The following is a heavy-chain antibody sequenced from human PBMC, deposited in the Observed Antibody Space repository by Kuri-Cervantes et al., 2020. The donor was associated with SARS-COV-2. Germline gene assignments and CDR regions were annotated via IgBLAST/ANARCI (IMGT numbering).Heavy chain of an antibody. D-gene: IGHD7-27*01. CDR1: GFTVSSNE. CDR3: AGTKWGKTYFDY. Sequence: GESLKISCAASGFTVSSNEMSWVRQAPGKGLEWVSSISGGSTYYADSRKGRFTISRDNSKNTLYLQMNSLRAEDTAVYYCAGTKWGKTYFDYWGQGTLVTVSS. J-gene: IGHJ4*02. V-gene: IGHV3-38-3*01. CDR2: ISGGST.